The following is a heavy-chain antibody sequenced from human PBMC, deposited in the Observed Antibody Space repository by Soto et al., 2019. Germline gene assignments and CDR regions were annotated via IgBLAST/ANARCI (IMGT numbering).Heavy chain of an antibody. CDR1: GGSINSGAYY. J-gene: IGHJ4*02. V-gene: IGHV4-30-4*08. CDR2: IYYSGST. Sequence: SETLSLTCTVSGGSINSGAYYWSWIRQPPGKGLEWIGYIYYSGSTYYKPSLKSRVTISVDTSKNQFSLKLSSVTAADTAVYYCARVGGFGATTIDYWGQGTLVTVSS. D-gene: IGHD3-10*01. CDR3: ARVGGFGATTIDY.